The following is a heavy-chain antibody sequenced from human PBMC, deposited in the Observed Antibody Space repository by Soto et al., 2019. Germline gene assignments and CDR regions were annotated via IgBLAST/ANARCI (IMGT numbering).Heavy chain of an antibody. CDR3: ARLSNYDFWSGYYMRYPHPNQYGMDV. CDR2: IYPGDSDT. Sequence: LGESLKISCKGSGYSFTSYWIGWVRQMPGKGLEWMGIIYPGDSDTRYSPSFQGQVTISADKSISTAYLQWSSLKASDTAMYYCARLSNYDFWSGYYMRYPHPNQYGMDVWGQGTTVTVSS. D-gene: IGHD3-3*01. J-gene: IGHJ6*02. CDR1: GYSFTSYW. V-gene: IGHV5-51*01.